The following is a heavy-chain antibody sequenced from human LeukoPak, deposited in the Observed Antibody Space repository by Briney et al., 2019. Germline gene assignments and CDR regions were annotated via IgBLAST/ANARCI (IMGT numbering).Heavy chain of an antibody. CDR1: GFTFSSYA. CDR3: AREGSRIRYFDY. Sequence: GGSLRLSCAASGFTFSSYAMSWVRQAPGKGLEWVAVIWYDGSNKYYADSVKGRFTISRDNSKNTLYLQMNSLRAEDTAVYYCAREGSRIRYFDYWGQGTLVTVSS. CDR2: IWYDGSNK. J-gene: IGHJ4*02. V-gene: IGHV3-33*08.